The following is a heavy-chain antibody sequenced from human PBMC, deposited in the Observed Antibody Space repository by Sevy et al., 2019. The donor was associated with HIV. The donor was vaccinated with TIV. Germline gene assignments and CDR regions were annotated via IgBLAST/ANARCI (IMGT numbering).Heavy chain of an antibody. V-gene: IGHV3-23*01. Sequence: QPGGSLRLSCAASGFTFSNYAMSWVRQAPGKGLQWVSVISGSGGSTDYADSVKGRFTISRDNSKNTLYLQMNSLRAEDTAVYYCAKDHIVVVVAATTYYFDYWGQGTLVTVSS. CDR2: ISGSGGST. D-gene: IGHD2-15*01. CDR1: GFTFSNYA. J-gene: IGHJ4*02. CDR3: AKDHIVVVVAATTYYFDY.